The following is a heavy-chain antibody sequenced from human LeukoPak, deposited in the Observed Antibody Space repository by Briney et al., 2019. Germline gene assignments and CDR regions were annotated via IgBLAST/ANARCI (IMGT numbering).Heavy chain of an antibody. CDR1: GGTFSSYA. Sequence: SVKVSCKASGGTFSSYAISWVRQAPGHGLEWMGGIIPIFGTANYAQKFRGRVTITADESTSTAYMELSSLRSEDTAVYYCARVGPNSNYVGYFDYWGQGTLVTVSS. CDR3: ARVGPNSNYVGYFDY. J-gene: IGHJ4*02. CDR2: IIPIFGTA. V-gene: IGHV1-69*13. D-gene: IGHD4-11*01.